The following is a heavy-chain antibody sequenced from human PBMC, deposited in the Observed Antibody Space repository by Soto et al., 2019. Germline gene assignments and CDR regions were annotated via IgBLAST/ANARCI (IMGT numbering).Heavy chain of an antibody. CDR3: ARGGRPDI. V-gene: IGHV3-7*01. D-gene: IGHD3-10*01. CDR2: IKQDGSDK. J-gene: IGHJ3*02. CDR1: GFTFNIYW. Sequence: GGSLRLSCVASGFTFNIYWMSWVRQAPGKGLEWVANIKQDGSDKYYVDSVRGRFTISRDNTKNSLYLQMNSLRVDDTAVYYCARGGRPDIWGQGTMVTVSS.